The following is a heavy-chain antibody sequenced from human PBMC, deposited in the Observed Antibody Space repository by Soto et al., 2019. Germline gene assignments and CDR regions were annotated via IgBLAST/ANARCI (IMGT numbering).Heavy chain of an antibody. Sequence: PVGSLRLSCAASGFTFSSYGMHWVRQAPGKGLEWVAVISYDGNNKYYADSVKGRFTISRDNSKNTLYLQMNSLRAEDTAVYYCAKILQLGDYAYYYYGMDVWGQGTTVTVSS. V-gene: IGHV3-30*18. D-gene: IGHD4-17*01. CDR1: GFTFSSYG. J-gene: IGHJ6*02. CDR3: AKILQLGDYAYYYYGMDV. CDR2: ISYDGNNK.